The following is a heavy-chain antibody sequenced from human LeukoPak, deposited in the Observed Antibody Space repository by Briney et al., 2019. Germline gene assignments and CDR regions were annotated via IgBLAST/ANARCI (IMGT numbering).Heavy chain of an antibody. CDR2: INHSGST. V-gene: IGHV4-39*07. CDR1: GGSISSGDYY. D-gene: IGHD2/OR15-2a*01. Sequence: SETLSLTCTVSGGSISSGDYYWSWLRQPPGKGLEWIGEINHSGSTNYNPSLKSRVTISVDTSKNQFSLKLSSVTAADTAVYYCARGRSNNQSKYRNTYYFDYWGQGTLVTVSS. CDR3: ARGRSNNQSKYRNTYYFDY. J-gene: IGHJ4*02.